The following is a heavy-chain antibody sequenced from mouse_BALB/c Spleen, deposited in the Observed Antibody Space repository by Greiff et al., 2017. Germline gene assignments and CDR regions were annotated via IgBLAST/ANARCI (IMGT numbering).Heavy chain of an antibody. Sequence: EVQLVESGGGLVKPGGSLKLSCAASGFTFSDYYMYWVRQTPEKRLEWVATISDGGSYTYYPDSVKGRFTISRDNAKNNLYLQMSSLKSEDTAMYYCARGDYYGSSLRDFDDWGEGTTVTVSS. CDR2: ISDGGSYT. D-gene: IGHD1-1*01. J-gene: IGHJ1*01. CDR1: GFTFSDYY. V-gene: IGHV5-4*02. CDR3: ARGDYYGSSLRDFDD.